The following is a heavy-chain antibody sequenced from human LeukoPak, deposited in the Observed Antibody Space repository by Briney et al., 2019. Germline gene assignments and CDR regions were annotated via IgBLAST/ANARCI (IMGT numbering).Heavy chain of an antibody. CDR1: GFTFSSYW. CDR3: AGGRILTPFDY. V-gene: IGHV3-74*01. Sequence: GGSLRPSCAASGFTFSSYWMHWVRQAPGKGLVWVSRINSDGSSTSYADSVKGRFTISRDNAKNTLYLQMNSLRAEDTAVYYCAGGRILTPFDYWGQGTLVTVSS. CDR2: INSDGSST. D-gene: IGHD3-9*01. J-gene: IGHJ4*02.